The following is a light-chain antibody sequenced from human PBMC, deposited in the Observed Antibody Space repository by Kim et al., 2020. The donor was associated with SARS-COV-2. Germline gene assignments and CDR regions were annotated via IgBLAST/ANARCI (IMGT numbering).Light chain of an antibody. CDR3: CSYVGTFTSL. CDR2: DVS. V-gene: IGLV2-11*03. Sequence: QSVAISCAGTSSDVGAYNYVSSDHKHPREAPKDMMYDVSTRRSAGPDRFSGAKSGDTASLTISGLQTDDEADDYCCSYVGTFTSLFGGGTQVNV. CDR1: SSDVGAYNY. J-gene: IGLJ2*01.